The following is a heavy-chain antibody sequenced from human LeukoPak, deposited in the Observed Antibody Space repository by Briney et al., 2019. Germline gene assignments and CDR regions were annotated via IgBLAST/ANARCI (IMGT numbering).Heavy chain of an antibody. D-gene: IGHD6-19*01. CDR2: INSDGSST. V-gene: IGHV3-74*01. Sequence: GGSLRLSYAASGFTFSSYWMHWVRQAPGKGLVWVSRINSDGSSTSYADSVKGRFTISRDNAKNTLYLQMNSLRAEDTAVYYCATRANSGWSFDYWGQGTLVTVSS. CDR1: GFTFSSYW. J-gene: IGHJ4*02. CDR3: ATRANSGWSFDY.